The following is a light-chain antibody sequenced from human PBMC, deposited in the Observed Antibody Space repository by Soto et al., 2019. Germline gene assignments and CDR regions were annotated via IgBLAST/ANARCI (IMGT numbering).Light chain of an antibody. V-gene: IGKV3-15*01. CDR1: QSVSRN. CDR2: AAS. J-gene: IGKJ4*01. CDR3: QKYDNWPRT. Sequence: ETVMTQSPAALSVSPGETATLSCRASQSVSRNLAWYQQKPGQAPRLLIYAASTRATGIPARFRGSGSGTEFTLTISSLQSEDFAVYYCQKYDNWPRTFGGGTKVEIK.